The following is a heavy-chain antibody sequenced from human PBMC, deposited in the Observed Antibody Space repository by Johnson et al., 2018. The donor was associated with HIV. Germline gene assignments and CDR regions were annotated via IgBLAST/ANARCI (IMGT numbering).Heavy chain of an antibody. D-gene: IGHD5-12*01. V-gene: IGHV3-33*03. CDR2: IWHDGRDV. CDR3: AKDQHGPLVPTVMRDDAFDI. CDR1: GFTFSSYG. J-gene: IGHJ3*02. Sequence: VQLVESGGGVVQPGGSLRLSCAASGFTFSSYGIHWVRQAPGKGLEWVAFIWHDGRDVYYADFVKGRFTVSRDNSKNAVYLQMNSLGAGDTAVYYCAKDQHGPLVPTVMRDDAFDIWGQGTMVTVSS.